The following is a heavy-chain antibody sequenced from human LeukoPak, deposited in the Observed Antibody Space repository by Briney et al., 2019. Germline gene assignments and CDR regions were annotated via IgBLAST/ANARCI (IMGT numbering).Heavy chain of an antibody. Sequence: SETLSLTCAVSTGSLSGYSWGWVRQPPGKGREWIGEINYSGGNNYNPSLRSGGTISLETSNNQFSLKVTSVTAADTAAYYCAGSRYGSSPDYWGQGTLVIVSS. CDR3: AGSRYGSSPDY. D-gene: IGHD6-6*01. J-gene: IGHJ4*02. V-gene: IGHV4-34*01. CDR1: TGSLSGYS. CDR2: INYSGGN.